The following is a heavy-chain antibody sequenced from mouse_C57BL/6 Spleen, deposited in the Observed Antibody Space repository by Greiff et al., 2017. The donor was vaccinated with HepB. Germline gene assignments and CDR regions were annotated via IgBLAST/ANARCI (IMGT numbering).Heavy chain of an antibody. D-gene: IGHD1-1*01. CDR3: ARQAHYGSSYCDY. J-gene: IGHJ2*01. CDR1: GFTFSSYG. CDR2: ISSGGSYT. Sequence: EVKVVESGGDLVKPGGSLKLSCAASGFTFSSYGMSWVRQTPDKRLEWVATISSGGSYTYYPDSVKGRFTISRDNAKNTLYLQMSSLKSEDTAMYYCARQAHYGSSYCDYWGQGTTLTVSS. V-gene: IGHV5-6*01.